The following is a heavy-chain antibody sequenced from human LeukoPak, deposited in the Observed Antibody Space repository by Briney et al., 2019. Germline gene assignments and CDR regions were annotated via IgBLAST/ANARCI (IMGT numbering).Heavy chain of an antibody. Sequence: GGSLRLSCAASGFPFSGSWMDWVRQAPGKRMEWVASIKQDGSEKHYADSVKGRFTISRDNAKNSLFLQMSGRRAEDTAVYYCSRSLDYWGQGALVTVSS. CDR3: SRSLDY. J-gene: IGHJ4*02. CDR2: IKQDGSEK. CDR1: GFPFSGSW. V-gene: IGHV3-7*01.